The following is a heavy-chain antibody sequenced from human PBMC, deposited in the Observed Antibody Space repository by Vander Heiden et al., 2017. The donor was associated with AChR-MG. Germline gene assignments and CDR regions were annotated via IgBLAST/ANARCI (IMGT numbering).Heavy chain of an antibody. V-gene: IGHV4-34*01. CDR1: GGSFSGYY. D-gene: IGHD3-10*01. CDR2: INHSGST. CDR3: ARRLWGVIIANWFDP. J-gene: IGHJ5*02. Sequence: QVQLQQWGAGLLKPSETLSLTCAVYGGSFSGYYWSWIRQPPGKGLEWIGEINHSGSTNYNPSLKSRVTISVDTSKNQFSLKLSSVTAADTAVYYCARRLWGVIIANWFDPWGQGTLVTVSS.